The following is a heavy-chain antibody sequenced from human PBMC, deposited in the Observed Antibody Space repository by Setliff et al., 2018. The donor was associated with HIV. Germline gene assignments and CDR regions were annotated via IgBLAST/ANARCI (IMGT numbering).Heavy chain of an antibody. V-gene: IGHV4-4*07. CDR1: GNSFSGYH. D-gene: IGHD3-10*01. J-gene: IGHJ4*02. CDR2: IYYTGST. Sequence: SETLSLTCNYSGNSFSGYHWNWIRQPAGKGLEWLGRIYYTGSTEYDPSLKSRLTMSMDTSKDQFSLRLVSLTTADTAVYYCARSIYGSGTYPLDVWGPGTLVTVSS. CDR3: ARSIYGSGTYPLDV.